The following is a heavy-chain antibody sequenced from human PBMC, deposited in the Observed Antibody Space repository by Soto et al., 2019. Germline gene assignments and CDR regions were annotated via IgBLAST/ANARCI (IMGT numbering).Heavy chain of an antibody. V-gene: IGHV3-33*01. CDR3: ARDKGVTCLDN. CDR2: IFSDGCSK. D-gene: IGHD2-8*01. J-gene: IGHJ4*02. CDR1: GVAFTRSG. Sequence: QLHLVESGGGVVQPGRSLGLSCAASGVAFTRSGMHWVRQAPGKGLEWVAFIFSDGCSKYYADSVKGRFTISRDNSKNTLYLQMNNLRAEDTAIYYCARDKGVTCLDNWGQGTLVTVSS.